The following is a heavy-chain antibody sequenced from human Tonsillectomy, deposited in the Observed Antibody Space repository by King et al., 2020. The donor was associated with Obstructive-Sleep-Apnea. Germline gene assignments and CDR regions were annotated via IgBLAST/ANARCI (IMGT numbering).Heavy chain of an antibody. CDR3: AKDKMEAGDYYYGMDV. Sequence: LVQSGAEVKQPGSSVKVSCKASGGTFNNNAIRWVRQAPGKGLEWMGGIIPLVGTVNSAQKFQGRVTFSADESTGTVYMELRSLSSEDTAVYYCAKDKMEAGDYYYGMDVWGQGTTVTVSS. CDR2: IIPLVGTV. D-gene: IGHD6-19*01. J-gene: IGHJ6*02. CDR1: GGTFNNNA. V-gene: IGHV1-69*01.